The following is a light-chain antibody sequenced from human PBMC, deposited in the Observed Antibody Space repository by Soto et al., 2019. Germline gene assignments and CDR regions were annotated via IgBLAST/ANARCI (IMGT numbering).Light chain of an antibody. CDR1: HIVMRD. V-gene: IGKV3-20*01. CDR3: QQYGSSPIT. J-gene: IGKJ5*01. CDR2: DSS. Sequence: TQSPSTLSVFPGKRATLSCRASHIVMRDLAWYQQKPGQAPRLLIYDSSTRASGIPPRFSGGGSGTDFTLTISRLEPEDFAVYYCQQYGSSPITFGQGTRLDIK.